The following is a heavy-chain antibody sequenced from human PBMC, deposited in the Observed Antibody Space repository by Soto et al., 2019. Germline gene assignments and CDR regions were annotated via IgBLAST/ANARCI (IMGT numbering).Heavy chain of an antibody. J-gene: IGHJ4*02. D-gene: IGHD6-13*01. Sequence: PGGSLRLSCAASGFTFSSYGMHWVRQAPGKGLEWVAVISYDGSNKYYADSVKGRFTISRDNSKNTLYLQMNSLRAEDTAVYYCAKSSIAAAGVTDYWGQGTLVTVSS. CDR1: GFTFSSYG. CDR3: AKSSIAAAGVTDY. CDR2: ISYDGSNK. V-gene: IGHV3-30*18.